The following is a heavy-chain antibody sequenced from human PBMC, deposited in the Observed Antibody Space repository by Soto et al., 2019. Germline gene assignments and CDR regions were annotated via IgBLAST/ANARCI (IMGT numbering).Heavy chain of an antibody. D-gene: IGHD3-3*01. V-gene: IGHV1-24*01. J-gene: IGHJ4*02. CDR3: ARDQDFWSGYFSDY. CDR1: GYSLTELS. CDR2: FDPEDAET. Sequence: ASVKVSCKVSGYSLTELSMHWVRQAPGKGLEWMGSFDPEDAETIYAQKFQGRVTMSEDTSTGTAYMELRSLRSDDTAVYYCARDQDFWSGYFSDYWGQGTLVTVSS.